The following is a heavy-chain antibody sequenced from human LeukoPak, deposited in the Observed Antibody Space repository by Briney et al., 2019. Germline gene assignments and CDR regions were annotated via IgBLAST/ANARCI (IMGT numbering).Heavy chain of an antibody. D-gene: IGHD5-18*01. CDR3: AKDPHHNTAMAG. V-gene: IGHV3-43D*04. CDR1: GFTFDDYA. Sequence: GGSLRPSCAASGFTFDDYAMHWVRQAPGKGLEWVSLISWDGGSTYYADSVKGRFTISRDNSKNTLYLQMNSLRAEDTAVYYCAKDPHHNTAMAGWGQGTLVTVSS. J-gene: IGHJ4*02. CDR2: ISWDGGST.